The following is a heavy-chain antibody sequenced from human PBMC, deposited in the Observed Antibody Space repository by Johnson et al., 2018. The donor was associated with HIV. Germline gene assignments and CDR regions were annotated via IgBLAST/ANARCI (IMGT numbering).Heavy chain of an antibody. CDR1: GFTVTNKY. V-gene: IGHV3-66*01. Sequence: VQLVESGGGLVQPGGSLRLSCAASGFTVTNKYMSWVRQAPGKGLEWVSFIYDGGTTYYADSVKGRLPISRDNSKDTLSLQMHSLRDEDTAVYYCAKVRRPGGVRDVFDIWGQGTKVTVSS. J-gene: IGHJ3*02. CDR3: AKVRRPGGVRDVFDI. D-gene: IGHD2-8*02. CDR2: IYDGGTT.